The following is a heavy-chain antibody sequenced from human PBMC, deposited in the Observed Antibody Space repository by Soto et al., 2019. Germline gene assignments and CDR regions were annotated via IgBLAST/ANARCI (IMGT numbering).Heavy chain of an antibody. CDR2: VYYRGRS. CDR3: VSHRNTVITKAYFHS. D-gene: IGHD2-2*02. Sequence: SETLSLTCTVSCGSVTNSSYYWGWIRQSPGKGLEWIGSVYYRGRSYSKSSVKSRVTISVDTSKNQFSLNLNSVTASDTAVYFCVSHRNTVITKAYFHSLGQGPLVTVSP. V-gene: IGHV4-39*01. CDR1: CGSVTNSSYY. J-gene: IGHJ4*02.